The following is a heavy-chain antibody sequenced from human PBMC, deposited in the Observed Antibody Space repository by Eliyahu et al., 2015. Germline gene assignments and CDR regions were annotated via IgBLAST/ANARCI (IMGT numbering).Heavy chain of an antibody. V-gene: IGHV3-48*03. CDR1: GFXFXSYE. J-gene: IGHJ5*02. Sequence: EVQLVESGGGLVQPGGSLRLSCAASGFXFXSYEMNWVRQAPGKGLEWGSYISSGSSTIYYADSVKGRLTISRDNAKNSLYLQMNNLRAEDTAVYFCARGGVAGTADWFDPWGQGTLVSVSS. D-gene: IGHD6-19*01. CDR3: ARGGVAGTADWFDP. CDR2: ISSGSSTI.